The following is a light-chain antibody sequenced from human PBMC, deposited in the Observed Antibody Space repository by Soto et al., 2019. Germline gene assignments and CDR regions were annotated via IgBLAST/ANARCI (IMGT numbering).Light chain of an antibody. CDR1: SSDVGGYNY. V-gene: IGLV2-8*01. Sequence: QSVLTQPPSASGAPGQAGTISCTGTSSDVGGYNYVSWYQQHPGKAPKLMIYEVSKRPSGVPDRFSGSKSGNTASLTVSGLQAEDEADYYCSSYAGSNMVVFGGGTKLTVL. J-gene: IGLJ2*01. CDR3: SSYAGSNMVV. CDR2: EVS.